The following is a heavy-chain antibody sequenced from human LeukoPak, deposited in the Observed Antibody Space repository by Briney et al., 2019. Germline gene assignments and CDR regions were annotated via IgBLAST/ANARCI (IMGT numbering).Heavy chain of an antibody. Sequence: GGSLRLSCAASGFTFSNAWMNWVRQAPGKGLEWVGRIKSKSDGGATDSAAPVKGRFTISRDDSKNTLYLQMNSLKTEDTAVYYCITERVVDAFDIWGQGTVVTVSS. CDR2: IKSKSDGGAT. J-gene: IGHJ3*02. D-gene: IGHD2-2*01. CDR3: ITERVVDAFDI. CDR1: GFTFSNAW. V-gene: IGHV3-15*01.